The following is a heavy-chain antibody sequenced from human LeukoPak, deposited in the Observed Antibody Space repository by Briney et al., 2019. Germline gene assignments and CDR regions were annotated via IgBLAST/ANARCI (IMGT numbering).Heavy chain of an antibody. J-gene: IGHJ4*02. CDR1: GFTFSSHD. CDR3: ARVDPTGALGY. CDR2: IGTAGAP. D-gene: IGHD7-27*01. V-gene: IGHV3-13*05. Sequence: PGGSLRLSCAASGFTFSSHDMHWVRQVTGKGLEWVSAIGTAGAPYYAGSVEGRFTISRENAKNSLYLQMNSLRAGDTAVYYCARVDPTGALGYWGQGTLVTVSS.